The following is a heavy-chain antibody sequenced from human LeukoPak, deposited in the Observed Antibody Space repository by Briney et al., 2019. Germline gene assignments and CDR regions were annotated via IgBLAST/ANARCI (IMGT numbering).Heavy chain of an antibody. D-gene: IGHD3-22*01. J-gene: IGHJ4*02. Sequence: SETLSLTCTVSGDSISGYYWSWIRQPPGKGLEWIGNIYYSGTTNYNPSLKSRVTISVDTSKNQFSLKLGSVTAADTAVYYCARGGGITMIAYYFDYWGQGTLVTVSS. V-gene: IGHV4-59*12. CDR3: ARGGGITMIAYYFDY. CDR2: IYYSGTT. CDR1: GDSISGYY.